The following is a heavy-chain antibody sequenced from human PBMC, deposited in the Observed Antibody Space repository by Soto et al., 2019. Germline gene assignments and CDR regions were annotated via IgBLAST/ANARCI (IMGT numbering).Heavy chain of an antibody. V-gene: IGHV3-49*03. CDR3: TRVQYYYASGSYSGFDY. CDR2: IRDKAYGGTT. Sequence: GGSLRLSCAASGFIFRDWFMSWIRQAPGKGLEWVGFIRDKAYGGTTEYAASVKGRFTISRDDSKSIAYLQMNSLKTEDTAVYYCTRVQYYYASGSYSGFDYWAQGTLVTVSS. CDR1: GFIFRDWF. J-gene: IGHJ4*02. D-gene: IGHD3-10*01.